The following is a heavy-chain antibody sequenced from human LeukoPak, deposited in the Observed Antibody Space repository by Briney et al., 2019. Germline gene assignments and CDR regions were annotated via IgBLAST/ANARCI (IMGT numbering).Heavy chain of an antibody. CDR3: ARGAMGSSWYMDY. D-gene: IGHD6-13*01. V-gene: IGHV1-69*04. CDR2: IIPILGIA. J-gene: IGHJ4*02. Sequence: SVKLSFKSSGGTFSIYAISWVRQAPGQGLEWMGRIIPILGIANYAQKFQGRVTITADKSTSTAYMELSSLRSEDTAVYYCARGAMGSSWYMDYWGQGTLVTVSS. CDR1: GGTFSIYA.